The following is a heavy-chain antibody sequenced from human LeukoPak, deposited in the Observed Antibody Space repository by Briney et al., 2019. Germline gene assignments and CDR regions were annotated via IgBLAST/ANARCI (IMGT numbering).Heavy chain of an antibody. Sequence: GGSLRLSCAASGFTVSSNYMSWVRQAPGKGLEWVAVIHSGGSTYYADSLKGRFTISRDNSKNTLYLQMNSLRAGDTAVYYCARVTDFGGDWFDPWAREPWSPSPQ. CDR3: ARVTDFGGDWFDP. CDR2: IHSGGST. D-gene: IGHD4-23*01. V-gene: IGHV3-53*01. J-gene: IGHJ5*02. CDR1: GFTVSSNY.